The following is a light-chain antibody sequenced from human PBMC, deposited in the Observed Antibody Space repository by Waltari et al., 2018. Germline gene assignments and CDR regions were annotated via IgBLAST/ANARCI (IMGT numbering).Light chain of an antibody. V-gene: IGLV1-51*01. Sequence: QSVLTQPPSVSAAPGQKVTISCSGSSSNIGINFVSWYQHLPGTAPKLLIYYNDHRPSGFPARFPGSKSGTSATLGITGLQTGDEADYYCGTWDNSLSAGVIGGGTKLTVL. J-gene: IGLJ3*02. CDR3: GTWDNSLSAGV. CDR2: YND. CDR1: SSNIGINF.